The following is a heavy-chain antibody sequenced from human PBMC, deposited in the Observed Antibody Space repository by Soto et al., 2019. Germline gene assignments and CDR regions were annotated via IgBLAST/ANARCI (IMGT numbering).Heavy chain of an antibody. CDR1: GYTFTGYY. Sequence: QVQLVQSGAEVKKPGASVKVSCKASGYTFTGYYMHWVRQAPGQGLEWMGWINPNSGGTNYAQKFQGRVTMTRDTSISTAYMELSRLRSDDTAVYYCARDLGQYYYDSSGSKDYWGQGTLVTVSS. CDR3: ARDLGQYYYDSSGSKDY. CDR2: INPNSGGT. V-gene: IGHV1-2*02. D-gene: IGHD3-22*01. J-gene: IGHJ4*02.